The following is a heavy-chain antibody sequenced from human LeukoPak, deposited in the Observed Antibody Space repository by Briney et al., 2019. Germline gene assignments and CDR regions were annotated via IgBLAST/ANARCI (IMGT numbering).Heavy chain of an antibody. Sequence: SETLSLTCTVSGGSISGSISSYYWNWIRQPPGKGLEWIGYIYYSGSTNYNPSLKSRVTISVDTSKDQFSLKMTSVTAADTAVYYCAGGKQWLVPIDYWGQGTLVTVSS. CDR3: AGGKQWLVPIDY. D-gene: IGHD6-19*01. CDR1: GGSISGSISSYY. CDR2: IYYSGST. V-gene: IGHV4-61*01. J-gene: IGHJ4*02.